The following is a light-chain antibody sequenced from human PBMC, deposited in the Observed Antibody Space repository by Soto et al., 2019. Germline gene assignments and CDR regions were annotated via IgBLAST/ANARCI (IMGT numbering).Light chain of an antibody. CDR2: EVS. V-gene: IGLV2-14*01. CDR3: SSYTSSSAYV. Sequence: QSALTRPASVSGSPGQSVSISCTGTSSDVGFYNYVSWYQQHPGKAPKLMIYEVSNRPSAVSSRFSGSKSGNTASLTISGLQAEDEADYYCSSYTSSSAYVFGTGTKVTVL. CDR1: SSDVGFYNY. J-gene: IGLJ1*01.